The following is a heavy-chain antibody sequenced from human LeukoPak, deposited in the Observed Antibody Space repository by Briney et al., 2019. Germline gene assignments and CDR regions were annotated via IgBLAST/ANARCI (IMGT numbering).Heavy chain of an antibody. D-gene: IGHD5-24*01. CDR1: GYTFTGYY. CDR2: INPNSGGP. J-gene: IGHJ4*02. V-gene: IGHV1-2*02. Sequence: ASVKVSCKAFGYTFTGYYIHWLRQAPGQGLEWLGWINPNSGGPNFSQNLQGRVTMTRDTSINTVYMELSSLRSDDTAVYYCARGGDGDRRDFDYWGQGTRVTVSS. CDR3: ARGGDGDRRDFDY.